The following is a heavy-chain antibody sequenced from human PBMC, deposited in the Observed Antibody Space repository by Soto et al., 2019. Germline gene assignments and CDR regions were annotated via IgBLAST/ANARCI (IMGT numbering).Heavy chain of an antibody. CDR3: AKPRIVGATSDFDY. J-gene: IGHJ4*02. D-gene: IGHD1-26*01. Sequence: PGGSLRLSCAASGFTFSSYAMSWVRQAPGKGLEWVSGISGSGGSTYYADSVKGRFTISRDNSKNTLYLQMNSLRADDTAVYYCAKPRIVGATSDFDYWGQGTLVTVSS. CDR2: ISGSGGST. CDR1: GFTFSSYA. V-gene: IGHV3-23*01.